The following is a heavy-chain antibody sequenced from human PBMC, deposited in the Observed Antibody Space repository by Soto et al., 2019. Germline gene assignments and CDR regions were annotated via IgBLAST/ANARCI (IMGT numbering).Heavy chain of an antibody. V-gene: IGHV1-69*13. CDR1: GGTFSSYA. CDR3: AGGRGGDYSSSYTWFAP. J-gene: IGHJ5*02. Sequence: SVKVSCKASGGTFSSYAISWVRQAPGQGLEWMGGIIPIFGTANYAQKFQGRVTITADESTSTAYMELSSLRSEDTAVYYCAGGRGGDYSSSYTWFAPWGQGPLVTVPS. CDR2: IIPIFGTA. D-gene: IGHD6-6*01.